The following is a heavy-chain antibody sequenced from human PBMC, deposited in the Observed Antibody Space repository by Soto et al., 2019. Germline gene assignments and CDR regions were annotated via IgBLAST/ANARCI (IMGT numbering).Heavy chain of an antibody. CDR2: IIPIFGTA. Sequence: QVQLVQSGAEVKKPGSSVKGSCKASGGTFSSYAISWVRQAPGQGLEWMGGIIPIFGTANYAQKFQGRVTITADESTSTAYMELSSLRSEDTAVDYCATTPPNPSGSYHDYWGQGTLVTVSS. J-gene: IGHJ4*02. V-gene: IGHV1-69*01. CDR1: GGTFSSYA. CDR3: ATTPPNPSGSYHDY. D-gene: IGHD1-26*01.